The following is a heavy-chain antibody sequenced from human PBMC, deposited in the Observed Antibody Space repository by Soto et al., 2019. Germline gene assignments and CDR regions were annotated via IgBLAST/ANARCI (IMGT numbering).Heavy chain of an antibody. J-gene: IGHJ6*02. CDR1: GYIFTDYG. CDR2: ISTYNGNT. CDR3: ARAVGHCTIRSCYSSTFTKYTCTLDV. Sequence: QFQLVQSGAEVKKPGASMKVSCKASGYIFTDYGITWVRQAPGQGLEFLGWISTYNGNTDYAQNVQCRVSMTADTANKTSHIELRSLRSDAASVYYCARAVGHCTIRSCYSSTFTKYTCTLDVWGQGTPVTVS. V-gene: IGHV1-18*04. D-gene: IGHD2-15*01.